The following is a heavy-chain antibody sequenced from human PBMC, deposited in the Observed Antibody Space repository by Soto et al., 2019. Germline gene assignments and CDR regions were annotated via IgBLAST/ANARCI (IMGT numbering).Heavy chain of an antibody. CDR1: GYTFTSYD. Sequence: ASVKGSCKASGYTFTSYDINWVRQATGQGLEWMGWMNPNSGNTGYAQKFQGRVTMTRNTSISTAYMELSSLRSEDTAVYYCALVLAATGDWFDPWGQGTLFTVSS. V-gene: IGHV1-8*01. D-gene: IGHD2-15*01. CDR3: ALVLAATGDWFDP. CDR2: MNPNSGNT. J-gene: IGHJ5*02.